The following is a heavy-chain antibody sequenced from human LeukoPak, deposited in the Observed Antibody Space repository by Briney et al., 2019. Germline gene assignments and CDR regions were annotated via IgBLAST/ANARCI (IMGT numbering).Heavy chain of an antibody. CDR1: GFTFSSYA. CDR3: ERVSEMATIQNLDY. Sequence: GGSLRLSCAASGFTFSSYAIHWVRQAPGKGLEWVAVISYDVSNKYYADSVKGRFTISREDYKTTLYVEMNRMRAEDTAVYYCERVSEMATIQNLDYWGQGTLVTVSS. J-gene: IGHJ4*02. CDR2: ISYDVSNK. V-gene: IGHV3-30-3*01. D-gene: IGHD5-24*01.